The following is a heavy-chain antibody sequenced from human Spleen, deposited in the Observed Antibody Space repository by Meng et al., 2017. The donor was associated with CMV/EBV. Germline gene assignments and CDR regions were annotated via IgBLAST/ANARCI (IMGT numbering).Heavy chain of an antibody. J-gene: IGHJ4*02. CDR2: IYYSGSS. Sequence: GSISSTDYYWDWIRQYPGKGLEWIGCIYYSGSSYYNPSLKSRVSMSVATSNNQFSLDLSSVAAADTAVYYCAREIRGAYPRRRALDYWGQGTLVTVSS. CDR3: AREIRGAYPRRRALDY. D-gene: IGHD1-26*01. V-gene: IGHV4-39*07. CDR1: GSISSTDYY.